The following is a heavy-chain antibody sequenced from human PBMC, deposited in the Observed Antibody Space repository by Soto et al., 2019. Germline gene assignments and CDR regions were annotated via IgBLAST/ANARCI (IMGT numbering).Heavy chain of an antibody. D-gene: IGHD1-26*01. V-gene: IGHV4-59*01. CDR3: ARGWEVSNYFDY. CDR2: IYYSGST. J-gene: IGHJ4*02. CDR1: GGSISSYY. Sequence: LPETLSLTCTVSGGSISSYYWSWIRQPPGKGLEWIGYIYYSGSTNYNPSLKSRVTISVDTSKNQFSLKLSSVTAADTAVYYCARGWEVSNYFDYWGQGTLVTVSS.